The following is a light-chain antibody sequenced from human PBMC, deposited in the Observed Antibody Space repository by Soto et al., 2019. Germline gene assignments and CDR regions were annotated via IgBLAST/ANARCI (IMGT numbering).Light chain of an antibody. CDR2: GAS. CDR3: QQYGSSPPWT. V-gene: IGKV3-20*01. J-gene: IGKJ1*01. CDR1: QSVSSSY. Sequence: EIVLTQSPGTLSLSPGERATLSCRASQSVSSSYLAWYQQRPGQAPRLLIYGASSRAPGIPDRFSGSGSGTDFTLTISRLEPEDFAVYYCQQYGSSPPWTFGQGTK.